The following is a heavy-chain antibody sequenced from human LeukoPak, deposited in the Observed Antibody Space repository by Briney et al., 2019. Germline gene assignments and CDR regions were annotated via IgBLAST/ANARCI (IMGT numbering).Heavy chain of an antibody. CDR2: IYSGGST. CDR3: ASRGPRAVAGTIYYYYGMDV. J-gene: IGHJ6*02. CDR1: GFTFGDYA. D-gene: IGHD6-19*01. V-gene: IGHV3-66*01. Sequence: GRSLRLSCTASGFTFGDYAMSWVRQAPGKGLEWVSVIYSGGSTYYADSVKGRFTISRDNSKNTLYLQMNSLRAEDTAVYYCASRGPRAVAGTIYYYYGMDVWGQGTTVTVSS.